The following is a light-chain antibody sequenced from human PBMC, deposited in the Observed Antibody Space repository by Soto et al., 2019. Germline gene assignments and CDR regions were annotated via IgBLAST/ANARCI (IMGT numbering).Light chain of an antibody. V-gene: IGKV3-15*01. CDR3: QEYSKWPLFT. CDR1: QSVSTN. J-gene: IGKJ3*01. Sequence: EIVVTQSPGILSVSPGDRATLSCRASQSVSTNVAWYQKKPGQAPTLLIYAASTRATGIPARFTGSVSGTDFTLTISSLQSEDFAVYYCQEYSKWPLFTFGPGTRVDIK. CDR2: AAS.